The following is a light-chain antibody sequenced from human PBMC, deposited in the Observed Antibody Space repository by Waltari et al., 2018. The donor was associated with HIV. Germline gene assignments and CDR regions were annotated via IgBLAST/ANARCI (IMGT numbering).Light chain of an antibody. CDR3: QQYGSSAPLT. V-gene: IGKV3-20*01. CDR2: GTS. Sequence: EIVLTQSPGALSLSRGERATLSCRASQSVSSSHLAWYQQRPGQAPRLLIYGTSSRATGIPDRFSGSGSGTDFTLTISRLEPEDFAVYYCQQYGSSAPLTFGGGTKVEIK. J-gene: IGKJ4*01. CDR1: QSVSSSH.